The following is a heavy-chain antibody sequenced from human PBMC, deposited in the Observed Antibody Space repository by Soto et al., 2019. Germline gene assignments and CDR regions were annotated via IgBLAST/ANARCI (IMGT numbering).Heavy chain of an antibody. Sequence: GGSLRLSCAASGFTFSSYMMHWVRQAPGKGMEWVSKIDTGGRIADYADSVKGRFTDSRDNAKNSLDLQRNNRIVEDTAVYHGASLSAPVGSWGQGALVTVSS. V-gene: IGHV3-74*01. CDR3: ASLSAPVGS. D-gene: IGHD3-10*01. CDR2: IDTGGRIA. CDR1: GFTFSSYM. J-gene: IGHJ4*02.